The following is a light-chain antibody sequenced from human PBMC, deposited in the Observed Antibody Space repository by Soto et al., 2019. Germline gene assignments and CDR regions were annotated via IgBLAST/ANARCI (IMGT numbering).Light chain of an antibody. CDR2: DAS. V-gene: IGKV3-11*01. CDR3: QQGSNWWT. CDR1: QSVSSY. Sequence: IVFTQAPRSFSVSPVGRATVSFRASQSVSSYLAWYQQKPGQAPRLLIYDASNRATGIPARFSGSGSGTDFTLTISSLETEDFAVYYCQQGSNWWTFGQGTKVDI. J-gene: IGKJ1*01.